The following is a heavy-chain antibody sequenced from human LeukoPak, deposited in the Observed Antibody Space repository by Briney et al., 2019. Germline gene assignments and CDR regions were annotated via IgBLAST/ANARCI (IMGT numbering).Heavy chain of an antibody. J-gene: IGHJ4*02. Sequence: SETLSLTCTASGGSISPYYWSWIRQPPGKGLEWIGYIYYSGSTNYNPYLKSRVTISVDTSKNQFSLKLSSVTAADTAMYYCARHGGGGESYPRVFDYWGRGNLVTVSS. D-gene: IGHD1-26*01. CDR1: GGSISPYY. CDR2: IYYSGST. CDR3: ARHGGGGESYPRVFDY. V-gene: IGHV4-59*08.